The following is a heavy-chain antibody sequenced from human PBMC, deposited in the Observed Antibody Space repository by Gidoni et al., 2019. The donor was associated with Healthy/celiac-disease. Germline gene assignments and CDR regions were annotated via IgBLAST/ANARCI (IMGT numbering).Heavy chain of an antibody. CDR2: IYYSGST. Sequence: QVQLQESGTGLVKPSETLSLTCTVSGGSISSYYWSWIRQPPGKGLEWIGYIYYSGSTNYNPSLKSRVTISVDTSKNQFSLKLSSVTAADTAVYYCARERRGYSYGFTYNWFDPWGQGTLVTVSS. V-gene: IGHV4-59*12. J-gene: IGHJ5*02. CDR1: GGSISSYY. D-gene: IGHD5-18*01. CDR3: ARERRGYSYGFTYNWFDP.